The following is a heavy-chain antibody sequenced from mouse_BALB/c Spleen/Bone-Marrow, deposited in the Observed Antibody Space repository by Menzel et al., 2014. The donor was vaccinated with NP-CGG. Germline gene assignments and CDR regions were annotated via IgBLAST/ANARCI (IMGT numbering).Heavy chain of an antibody. CDR3: ARRGYGYGFAY. CDR1: GYTFTSYW. Sequence: VQLQQSGAELVKPGAPVKLSCKASGYTFTSYWMNWVKQRPGRGLEWIGRIDPSDSETHYNQKFKDKATLTVDKSSSTAYIQLSSLTSEDSAVYYCARRGYGYGFAYWGQGTLVIVSA. D-gene: IGHD1-2*01. J-gene: IGHJ3*01. V-gene: IGHV1-69*02. CDR2: IDPSDSET.